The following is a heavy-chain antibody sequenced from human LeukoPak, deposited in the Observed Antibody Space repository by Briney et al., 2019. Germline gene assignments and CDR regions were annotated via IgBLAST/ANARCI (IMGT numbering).Heavy chain of an antibody. CDR3: AKDGACRDV. V-gene: IGHV3-23*01. CDR2: IIGSGANT. D-gene: IGHD5/OR15-5a*01. J-gene: IGHJ6*04. Sequence: GRSLRPSCAASAFTFTRYAMSWVSQAPGDWLECVSSIIGSGANTYYTDSVKGRFTIPRDNSKNTLYLQMNSLRAEDTAVYYCAKDGACRDVWGEGTTVTVSS. CDR1: AFTFTRYA.